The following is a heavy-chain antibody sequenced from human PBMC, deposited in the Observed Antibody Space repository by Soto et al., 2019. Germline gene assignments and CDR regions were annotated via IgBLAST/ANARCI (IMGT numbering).Heavy chain of an antibody. CDR2: IAVGSGKN. V-gene: IGHV1-58*02. J-gene: IGHJ4*02. CDR1: GFSSSNSS. CDR3: ARDRGILRFLEWLLDY. D-gene: IGHD3-3*01. Sequence: GASVKVSCKASGFSSSNSSMQWVRQTRGQRLEWIGWIAVGSGKNIYAQKFQGRVTMTRDTSTSTVYMELSSRRSEDTAVYYCARDRGILRFLEWLLDYWGQGTLVTVSS.